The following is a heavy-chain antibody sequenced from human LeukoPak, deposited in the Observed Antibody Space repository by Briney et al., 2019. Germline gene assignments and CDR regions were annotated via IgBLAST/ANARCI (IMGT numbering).Heavy chain of an antibody. CDR3: ARAESSNWDAKYFFDY. CDR2: INPNSGGT. Sequence: ASVKVSCEASGYTFTGYYIHWVRQAPGQGLEWMGRINPNSGGTNYAQRFQGRVTMTRDTSISTAYMELSRLRSDDTAVYYCARAESSNWDAKYFFDYWGQGTLVTVSS. D-gene: IGHD4-11*01. CDR1: GYTFTGYY. J-gene: IGHJ4*02. V-gene: IGHV1-2*06.